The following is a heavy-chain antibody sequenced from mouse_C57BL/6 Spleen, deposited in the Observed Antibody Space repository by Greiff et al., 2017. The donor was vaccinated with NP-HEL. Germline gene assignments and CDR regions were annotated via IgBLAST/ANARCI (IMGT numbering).Heavy chain of an antibody. D-gene: IGHD1-1*01. V-gene: IGHV1-61*01. Sequence: QVQLQQSGAELVRPGSSVKLSCKASGYTFTSYWMDWVKQRPGQGLEWIGNIYPSDSETHYNQKFKDKATLTVDKSSSTAYMQLSSLTSEDSAVYYCARSPIYYYGSSYPYWGQGTTLTVSS. CDR2: IYPSDSET. CDR3: ARSPIYYYGSSYPY. J-gene: IGHJ2*01. CDR1: GYTFTSYW.